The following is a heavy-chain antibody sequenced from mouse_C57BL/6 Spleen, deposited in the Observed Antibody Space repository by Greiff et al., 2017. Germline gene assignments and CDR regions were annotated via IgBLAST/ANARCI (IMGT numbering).Heavy chain of an antibody. Sequence: EVKLMESGPGLVKPSQSLSLTCSVTGYSITSGYYWNWIRQFPGNKLEWMGYISYDGSNNYNPSLKNRISITRDTSKNQFFLKLNSVTTEDTATYYCARGDYDGYYAMDYWGQGTSVTVSS. J-gene: IGHJ4*01. CDR3: ARGDYDGYYAMDY. V-gene: IGHV3-6*01. D-gene: IGHD2-4*01. CDR2: ISYDGSN. CDR1: GYSITSGYY.